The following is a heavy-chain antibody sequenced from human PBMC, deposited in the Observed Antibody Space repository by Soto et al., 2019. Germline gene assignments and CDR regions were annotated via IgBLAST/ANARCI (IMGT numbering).Heavy chain of an antibody. CDR1: GYTFTSYD. D-gene: IGHD6-13*01. J-gene: IGHJ5*02. V-gene: IGHV1-8*01. CDR3: ARQIAAASLHWFDP. Sequence: QVQLVQSGAEVKKPGASVKVSCKASGYTFTSYDINWVRQATGQGLEWMGWMNPNSGNTGYAQKFQGRVTMTRNTXXRTAYMELSSLRSEDTAVYYCARQIAAASLHWFDPWGQGTLVTVSS. CDR2: MNPNSGNT.